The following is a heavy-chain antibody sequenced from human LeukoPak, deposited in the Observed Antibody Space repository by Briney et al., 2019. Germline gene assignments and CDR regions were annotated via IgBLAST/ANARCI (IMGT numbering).Heavy chain of an antibody. Sequence: SETLSLTCAVYGGSFSGYYWSWIRQPPGKGLEWIGEINHSGSTNYNPSLKSRVTISVDTSKNQFSLKLSSVTAADTAVYYCARLTFWSGYYRFDYRGQGTLVTVSS. CDR3: ARLTFWSGYYRFDY. J-gene: IGHJ4*02. V-gene: IGHV4-34*01. CDR1: GGSFSGYY. CDR2: INHSGST. D-gene: IGHD3-3*01.